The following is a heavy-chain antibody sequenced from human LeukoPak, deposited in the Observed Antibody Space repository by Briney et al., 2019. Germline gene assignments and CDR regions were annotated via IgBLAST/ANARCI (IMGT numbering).Heavy chain of an antibody. Sequence: SETLSLTSAVSGGSISSGGYSWSWIRQPPGKGLEWIGYIYHSGSTYYNPSLKSRVTISVDRSKNQFSLKLSSVTAADTAVYYCARNYGSGSGDYYYGMDVWGKGTTVTVSS. V-gene: IGHV4-30-2*01. CDR3: ARNYGSGSGDYYYGMDV. CDR1: GGSISSGGYS. CDR2: IYHSGST. J-gene: IGHJ6*04. D-gene: IGHD3-10*01.